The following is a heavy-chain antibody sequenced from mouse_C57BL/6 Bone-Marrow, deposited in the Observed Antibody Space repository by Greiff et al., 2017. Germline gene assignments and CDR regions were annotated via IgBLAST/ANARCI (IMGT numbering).Heavy chain of an antibody. CDR2: SYPGSGSI. Sequence: QVQLKESGAELVKPGASVKLSCKASGYTFTEYTIHWLKQRSGQGLEWIGWSYPGSGSIKYNEKFKDKATLTADKSSSTVYMELSRLTSEDSAVYFCARHEEDGYYVPFAYWGQGTLVTVSA. J-gene: IGHJ3*01. CDR1: GYTFTEYT. CDR3: ARHEEDGYYVPFAY. V-gene: IGHV1-62-2*01. D-gene: IGHD2-3*01.